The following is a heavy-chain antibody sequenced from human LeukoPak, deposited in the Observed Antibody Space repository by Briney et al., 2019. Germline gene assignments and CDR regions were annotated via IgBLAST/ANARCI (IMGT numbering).Heavy chain of an antibody. V-gene: IGHV2-5*02. D-gene: IGHD3-3*01. CDR1: GFSLSTSGVG. J-gene: IGHJ5*02. CDR2: SYWDDDN. CDR3: AHRGLRFLEWLTWFDP. Sequence: SGPTLVNPTQTLTLTCTFSGFSLSTSGVGVGWIRQPPGKALEWLALSYWDDDNRYSPSLKSRLTITKDTSKNQVVLTMPNMDPVDTATYYCAHRGLRFLEWLTWFDPWGQGTLVTVSS.